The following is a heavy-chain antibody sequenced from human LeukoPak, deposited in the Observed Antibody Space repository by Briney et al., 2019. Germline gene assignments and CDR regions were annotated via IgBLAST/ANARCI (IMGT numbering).Heavy chain of an antibody. J-gene: IGHJ5*02. Sequence: GSSVKVSCTASGGTFSSYAISWVRQAPGQGLEWMGGIIPIFGTANYAQKFQGRVTITADESTSTAYMELSSLRSEDTAVYYRARGATIFGVVGNWFDPWGQGTLVTVSS. CDR2: IIPIFGTA. CDR1: GGTFSSYA. D-gene: IGHD3-3*01. V-gene: IGHV1-69*01. CDR3: ARGATIFGVVGNWFDP.